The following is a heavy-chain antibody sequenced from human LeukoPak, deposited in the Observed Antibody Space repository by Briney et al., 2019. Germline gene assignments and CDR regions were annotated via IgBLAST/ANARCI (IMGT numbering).Heavy chain of an antibody. CDR2: IYYSGSA. CDR1: GFSLSSGYF. Sequence: PETMSLTCALSGFSLSSGYFWAYIRQSPGKGLEWNGSIYYSGSASYNPSLTSRITISVDTSAHRSSLRLSSVPTAGPAVYYCAIRISMRRGEPCSSTSCYFDYWGQGSLVTVSS. V-gene: IGHV4-38-2*01. D-gene: IGHD2-2*01. J-gene: IGHJ4*02. CDR3: AIRISMRRGEPCSSTSCYFDY.